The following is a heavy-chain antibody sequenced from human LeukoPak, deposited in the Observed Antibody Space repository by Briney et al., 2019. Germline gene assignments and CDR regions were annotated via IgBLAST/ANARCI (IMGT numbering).Heavy chain of an antibody. CDR2: ISSSGSTI. CDR3: ARDNRDWAFDY. D-gene: IGHD2-21*02. J-gene: IGHJ4*02. V-gene: IGHV3-48*03. Sequence: GGSLRLSCAASGFTFSSYEMNWVRQAPGKGLEWVSYISSSGSTIYYADSVKGRFTISRDNSKNTLVLQMNSLRSEDTAVYFCARDNRDWAFDYWGQGTLVTVSS. CDR1: GFTFSSYE.